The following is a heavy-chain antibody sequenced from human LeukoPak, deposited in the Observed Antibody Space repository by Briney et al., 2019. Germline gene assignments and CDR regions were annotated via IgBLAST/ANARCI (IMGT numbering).Heavy chain of an antibody. CDR1: GGTFSTYG. CDR2: IIPIVGIA. D-gene: IGHD3-16*02. Sequence: SVKVSCKASGGTFSTYGISWVRQAPGQRLEWMGRIIPIVGIANYAQSIQGRVTITADKATTTAYMELRSLRSEDTAVYYCARDFRSYRFDPYYYGMDVWGQGTTVTVSS. J-gene: IGHJ6*02. V-gene: IGHV1-69*04. CDR3: ARDFRSYRFDPYYYGMDV.